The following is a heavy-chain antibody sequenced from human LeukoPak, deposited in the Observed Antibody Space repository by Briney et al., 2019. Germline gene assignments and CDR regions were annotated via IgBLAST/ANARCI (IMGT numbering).Heavy chain of an antibody. Sequence: SETLSLTCTVSGGFISSYYWSWIRQPPGKGLEWIGYIYYSGSTNYNPSLKSRVTISVDTSKNQFSLKLSSVTAADTAVYYCARPTRGYRADALDIWGQGTMVTVSS. CDR2: IYYSGST. CDR1: GGFISSYY. V-gene: IGHV4-59*08. D-gene: IGHD5-18*01. CDR3: ARPTRGYRADALDI. J-gene: IGHJ3*02.